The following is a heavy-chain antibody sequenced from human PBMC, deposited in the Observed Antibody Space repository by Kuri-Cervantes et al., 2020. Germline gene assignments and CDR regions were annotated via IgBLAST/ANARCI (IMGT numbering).Heavy chain of an antibody. Sequence: GESLKISCAASGFSFSSYGMHWVRQAPGKGLEWVAVISYDGSNKYYADPVKGRFTISRDNAKNSLYLQMNSLRAEDTALYYCAKVSGQWLLLGAFDIWGQGTMVTVSS. V-gene: IGHV3-30*18. J-gene: IGHJ3*02. D-gene: IGHD6-19*01. CDR1: GFSFSSYG. CDR2: ISYDGSNK. CDR3: AKVSGQWLLLGAFDI.